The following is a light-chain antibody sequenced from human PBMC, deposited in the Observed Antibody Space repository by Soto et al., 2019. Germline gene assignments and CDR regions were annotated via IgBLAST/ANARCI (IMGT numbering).Light chain of an antibody. J-gene: IGKJ1*01. CDR1: ESVTDY. Sequence: EIVLTQSPATLSLSPGERGTLSCRASESVTDYLAWYQQKPGQAPRLLVYDVSYRAAGIPTRFSGGGSGTDFTLTISNVEPEDFAVYYCQHYYNWRPRFGQGTKVDI. CDR2: DVS. V-gene: IGKV3-11*01. CDR3: QHYYNWRPR.